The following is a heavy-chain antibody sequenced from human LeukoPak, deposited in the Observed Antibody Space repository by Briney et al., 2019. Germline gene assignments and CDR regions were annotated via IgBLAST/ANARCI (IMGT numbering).Heavy chain of an antibody. D-gene: IGHD3-10*01. Sequence: GGSLRLSCAASGFTFSSYDMHWVRQVTGKGLEWVSAIGTAGDTYYSGSVKGRFTISREDAKNSLYLQMNSLRAGDTAVYYCARDLLVFRGSQSYYYYAMDVWGQGTTATVSS. CDR2: IGTAGDT. CDR1: GFTFSSYD. J-gene: IGHJ6*02. CDR3: ARDLLVFRGSQSYYYYAMDV. V-gene: IGHV3-13*01.